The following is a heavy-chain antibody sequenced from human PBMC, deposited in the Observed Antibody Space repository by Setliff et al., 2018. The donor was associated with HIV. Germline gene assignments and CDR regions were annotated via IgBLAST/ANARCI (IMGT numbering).Heavy chain of an antibody. J-gene: IGHJ4*02. D-gene: IGHD3-3*01. CDR3: ARPSFGIGGGANFDS. V-gene: IGHV4-39*02. CDR2: AHYSGAI. CDR1: GASTSDNIYY. Sequence: SETLSLTCSVTGASTSDNIYYWGWIRHSPGKGLEWIASAHYSGAIFYNPSLKSRVTMSVDTSGSRFSLKLTSVTAADTAVYYCARPSFGIGGGANFDSWGRGALVTVSS.